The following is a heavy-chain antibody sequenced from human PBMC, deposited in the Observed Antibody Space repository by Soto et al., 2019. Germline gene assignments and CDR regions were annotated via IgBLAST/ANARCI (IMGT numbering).Heavy chain of an antibody. J-gene: IGHJ4*02. CDR1: GFPFSSYG. Sequence: PGGSLRLSCAASGFPFSSYGMHWVRQAPGKGLEWVAVIWYDGSNKYYADSVKGRFTISRDNSKNTLYLQMNSLRAEDTAVYYCAREGPVATTDYWGQGTLVTVSS. CDR2: IWYDGSNK. CDR3: AREGPVATTDY. D-gene: IGHD1-1*01. V-gene: IGHV3-33*01.